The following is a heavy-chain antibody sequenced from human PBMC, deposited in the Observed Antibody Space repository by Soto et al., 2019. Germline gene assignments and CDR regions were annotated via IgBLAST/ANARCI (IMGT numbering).Heavy chain of an antibody. CDR2: ISASGGST. D-gene: IGHD3-10*01. CDR3: ATPFISPGRDCFHD. CDR1: GFTSSSCA. J-gene: IGHJ4*02. V-gene: IGHV3-23*01. Sequence: EVQLLDSGGGLVQPGGSLRLYCVASGFTSSSCAMRWVRQAPGKGLEWVSGISASGGSTYYADSVKGSFTISRDNSKNTLYLQMTSLRAEDAAVSYWATPFISPGRDCFHDWGQGTLVTISS.